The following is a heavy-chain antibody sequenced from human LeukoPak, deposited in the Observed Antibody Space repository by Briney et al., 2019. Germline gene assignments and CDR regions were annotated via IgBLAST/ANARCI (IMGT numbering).Heavy chain of an antibody. D-gene: IGHD3-10*01. CDR3: ARVSGAAFPFIDY. V-gene: IGHV4-30-4*01. J-gene: IGHJ4*02. CDR2: IYYSGST. CDR1: GGSISSGDYY. Sequence: SETLSLTCTVSGGSISSGDYYWRWLRQPPGKGLEWIGYIYYSGSTYYNPSLKSRVTISVDTSKNQFSLKLSSVTAADTAVYYCARVSGAAFPFIDYWGQGTLVTVSS.